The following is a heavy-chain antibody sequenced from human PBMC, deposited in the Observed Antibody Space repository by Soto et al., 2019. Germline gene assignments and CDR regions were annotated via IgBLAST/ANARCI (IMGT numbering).Heavy chain of an antibody. CDR1: GFTFSSYG. J-gene: IGHJ4*02. CDR2: IWSGGSNE. D-gene: IGHD3-16*01. CDR3: AGGPGTSYFDD. Sequence: QVQLVESGGGVVQPGRSLRLSCAASGFTFSSYGMHWVRQAPGKGLEWVAVIWSGGSNENYADSVKGRFTISRDNSKNMLYLQMNSLRAEDTAVYYCAGGPGTSYFDDWGQGSLVTVSS. V-gene: IGHV3-33*01.